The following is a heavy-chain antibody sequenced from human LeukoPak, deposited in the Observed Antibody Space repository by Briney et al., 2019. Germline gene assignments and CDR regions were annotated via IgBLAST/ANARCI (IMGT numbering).Heavy chain of an antibody. CDR3: ARDLLAAAGLTNYYYYMDV. CDR2: IYTSGST. J-gene: IGHJ6*03. V-gene: IGHV4-4*07. Sequence: SETLSLTCTVSGSSISSYYWSWIRQPAGKGLEWIGRIYTSGSTNYNPSLKSRVTMSVDTSKNQFSLKLSSVTAADTAVYYCARDLLAAAGLTNYYYYMDVWGKGTTVTVSS. D-gene: IGHD6-13*01. CDR1: GSSISSYY.